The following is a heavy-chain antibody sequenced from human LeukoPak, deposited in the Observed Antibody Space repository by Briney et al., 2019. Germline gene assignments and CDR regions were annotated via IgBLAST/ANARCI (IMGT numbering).Heavy chain of an antibody. V-gene: IGHV1-2*02. CDR2: IYPNSGGT. CDR1: GYTFTGYY. J-gene: IGHJ4*02. D-gene: IGHD3-22*01. Sequence: ASVKVSCKASGYTFTGYYMHWVRQAPGQGLEWMGWIYPNSGGTNYAQKFQGRVTMTRDTSISTAYMELSSLRSDDTAVYYCARRYYDNSGYFIDYWGQGTLVTVSS. CDR3: ARRYYDNSGYFIDY.